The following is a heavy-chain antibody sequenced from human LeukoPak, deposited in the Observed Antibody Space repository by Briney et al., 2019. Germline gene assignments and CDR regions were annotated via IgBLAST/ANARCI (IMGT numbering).Heavy chain of an antibody. V-gene: IGHV3-23*01. Sequence: PGGSLRLSCAASGFTFSSYAMSWVRQAPGKGLEWVSAISGSGGSTYYADSVKGRFTISRDNSKNTLYLQMNSLRAEDTAVYYCAKAHRTRTLGATPFDYWGQGTLVTVSS. J-gene: IGHJ4*02. CDR2: ISGSGGST. CDR3: AKAHRTRTLGATPFDY. CDR1: GFTFSSYA. D-gene: IGHD1-26*01.